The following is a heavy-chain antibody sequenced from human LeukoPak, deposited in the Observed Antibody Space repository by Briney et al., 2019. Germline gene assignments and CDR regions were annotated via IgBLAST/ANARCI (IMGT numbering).Heavy chain of an antibody. CDR1: GFTFSSFE. D-gene: IGHD3-22*01. CDR2: ISHTFDI. J-gene: IGHJ4*02. V-gene: IGHV3-48*03. CDR3: ARSSGSYRPFDS. Sequence: GGSLRLSCSSSGFTFSSFEMNWVRQAPGKGLEWISHISHTFDIKYADSVKGRFTISRDNAKSSQFLQMTSLRAEDTAVYYCARSSGSYRPFDSWGQGALVTVSS.